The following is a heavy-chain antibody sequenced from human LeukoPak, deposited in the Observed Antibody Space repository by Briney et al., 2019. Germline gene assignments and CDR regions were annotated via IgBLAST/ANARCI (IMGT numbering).Heavy chain of an antibody. V-gene: IGHV4-4*02. CDR1: GGSISSSNW. Sequence: PSGTLSLTCAVSGGSISSSNWWSWVRQPPGKGLEWIGYIYYSRSTDYNPSLKSRVTISADTSKNQFSLKLSSVTAADTAVYYCAATQSIDPYNSAWGFFDLWGRGTLVTVSS. CDR2: IYYSRST. CDR3: AATQSIDPYNSAWGFFDL. D-gene: IGHD6-19*01. J-gene: IGHJ2*01.